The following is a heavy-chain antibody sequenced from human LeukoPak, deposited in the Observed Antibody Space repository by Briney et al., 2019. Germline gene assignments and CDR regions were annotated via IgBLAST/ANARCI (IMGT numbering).Heavy chain of an antibody. V-gene: IGHV3-23*01. CDR2: ISASGDGA. CDR3: AKDRVGVTTDFFDS. CDR1: GFTFRNYA. J-gene: IGHJ4*02. D-gene: IGHD1-26*01. Sequence: GGSLRLSCAASGFTFRNYAMSWVRQAPGKGLEWVSGISASGDGAFYADSLRGRFTISRDNSKNTLYLQVDSLGAEDTALYYCAKDRVGVTTDFFDSWGQGTLVTVSS.